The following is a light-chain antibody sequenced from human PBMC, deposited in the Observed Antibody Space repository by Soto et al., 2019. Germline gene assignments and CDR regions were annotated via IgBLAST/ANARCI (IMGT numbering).Light chain of an antibody. CDR2: AVS. CDR3: RSYTSRSTLV. CDR1: SSDVGGYNY. J-gene: IGLJ1*01. Sequence: QSALTQPASVSGSPGQSITISCTGTSSDVGGYNYVSWYQQHQGKAPKLMIYAVSNRPSGVSNRVSGSKSGNTASLTISGLQAEYEADYYCRSYTSRSTLVFGTGTKLTVL. V-gene: IGLV2-14*01.